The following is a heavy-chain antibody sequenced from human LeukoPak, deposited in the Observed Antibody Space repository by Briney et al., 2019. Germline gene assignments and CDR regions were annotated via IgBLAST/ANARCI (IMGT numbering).Heavy chain of an antibody. D-gene: IGHD3-10*01. CDR3: VKDGSGSYYTYYFDY. J-gene: IGHJ4*02. Sequence: GRSLRLSCAASGFTFSTYVMHWVRQAPGKGLQWVAVILYDGSNKYYADSVKGRFIISRDNSKNTLYLQMSSLRAEDTAVYYCVKDGSGSYYTYYFDYWGQGTLVTVSS. CDR2: ILYDGSNK. V-gene: IGHV3-30*15. CDR1: GFTFSTYV.